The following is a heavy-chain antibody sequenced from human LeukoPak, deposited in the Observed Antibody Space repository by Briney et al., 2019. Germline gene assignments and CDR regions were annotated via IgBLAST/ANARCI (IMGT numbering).Heavy chain of an antibody. CDR3: AKYFFSVDYFRPGRRYFDF. CDR2: IGSGGDT. V-gene: IGHV3-23*01. J-gene: IGHJ4*02. D-gene: IGHD3-16*01. CDR1: GFTFSNYA. Sequence: GGSLRLSCAASGFTFSNYAMTWVRLAPGKGLEWVSSIGSGGDTYYVDSVKGRFTISRDNSKNTLYLQMNSLRDEDTAMYFCAKYFFSVDYFRPGRRYFDFWGQGTLVTVSS.